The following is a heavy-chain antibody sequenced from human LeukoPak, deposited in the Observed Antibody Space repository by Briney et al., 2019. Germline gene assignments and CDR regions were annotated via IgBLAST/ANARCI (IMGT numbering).Heavy chain of an antibody. Sequence: ASVKVSCKASGYTFTSYGISWVRQAPGQGLEWMGWISAYNGNTNYAQKLQGRVTMTTDTSTSTAYMELRSLRSDDTAVCYCARDREVGGDSDYWGQGTLVTVSS. J-gene: IGHJ4*02. CDR3: ARDREVGGDSDY. CDR2: ISAYNGNT. CDR1: GYTFTSYG. D-gene: IGHD1-26*01. V-gene: IGHV1-18*01.